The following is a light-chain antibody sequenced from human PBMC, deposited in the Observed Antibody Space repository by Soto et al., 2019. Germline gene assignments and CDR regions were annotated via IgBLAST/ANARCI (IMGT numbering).Light chain of an antibody. V-gene: IGKV3-20*01. CDR1: QSISSSY. Sequence: ILLTQCPAILAWSPGDRATLSCRGSQSISSSYLAWYQQKPGQAPRLLIYGAYSRASGIPDRLSGGGSGTDFTLTISRLEHEDFAMYYCQQYGSSSWTFGQGTQVDIK. CDR2: GAY. CDR3: QQYGSSSWT. J-gene: IGKJ1*01.